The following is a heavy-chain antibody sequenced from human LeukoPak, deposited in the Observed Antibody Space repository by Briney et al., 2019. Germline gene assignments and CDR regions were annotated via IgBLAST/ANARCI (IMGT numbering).Heavy chain of an antibody. V-gene: IGHV3-7*01. J-gene: IGHJ4*02. D-gene: IGHD1-26*01. CDR3: ARRIVGADGDYFDY. CDR1: GFTFSTYW. CDR2: IKQHGSEK. Sequence: GGSLRLSCAASGFTFSTYWMSWVRQAPGKGLEWVANIKQHGSEKHYVDSVKGRFTISRDNAKNSLYLQMNSLGAEDTAVYYCARRIVGADGDYFDYWGQGTPVTVSS.